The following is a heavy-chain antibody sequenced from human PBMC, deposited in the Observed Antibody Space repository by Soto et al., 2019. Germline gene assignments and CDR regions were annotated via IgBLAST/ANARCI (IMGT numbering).Heavy chain of an antibody. CDR1: RFTFKKYC. Sequence: GASLRLSCAASRFTFKKYCLSWVRPAPGKVLEWGSLISGRGGSTYYADSSKGRITLSRDNSKNTVYLQMNRLRAQDTAVYYCAKDSTFGVPLLRAPHDWRQGTLVTVSS. J-gene: IGHJ1*01. D-gene: IGHD3-9*01. V-gene: IGHV3-23*01. CDR3: AKDSTFGVPLLRAPHD. CDR2: ISGRGGST.